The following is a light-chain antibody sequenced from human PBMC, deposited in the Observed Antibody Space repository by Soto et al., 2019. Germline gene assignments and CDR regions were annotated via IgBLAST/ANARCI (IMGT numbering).Light chain of an antibody. CDR2: GAS. V-gene: IGKV3D-20*02. Sequence: IVLTQGASTLSLYASAAATLSFRSSQTVNSDHLAGYQQRPGQAPRLLICGASSRTTGVPDSFSGSESGTDFTLTFFISLREGFAINYCQLDRGATIT. J-gene: IGKJ5*01. CDR1: QTVNSDH. CDR3: QLDRGATIT.